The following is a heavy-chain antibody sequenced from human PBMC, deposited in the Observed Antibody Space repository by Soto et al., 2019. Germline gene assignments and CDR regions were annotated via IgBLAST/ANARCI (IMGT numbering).Heavy chain of an antibody. D-gene: IGHD1-7*01. V-gene: IGHV3-21*01. CDR2: ISSSGSFM. CDR3: ARDPPTGTTLDWADS. Sequence: GGSLRLSCAASGFSFSSDSMGWVRQAPGKGLEWVSSISSSGSFMNYADSVKGRFTISRDNAKNSLYLQMSGLKDEDTAVYYCARDPPTGTTLDWADSWGQGTLVTVSS. CDR1: GFSFSSDS. J-gene: IGHJ4*02.